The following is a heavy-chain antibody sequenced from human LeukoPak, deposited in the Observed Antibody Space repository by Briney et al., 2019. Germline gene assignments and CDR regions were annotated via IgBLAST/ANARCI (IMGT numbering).Heavy chain of an antibody. J-gene: IGHJ4*02. V-gene: IGHV3-23*01. CDR1: GFTFSSYA. CDR2: ISGSGGST. D-gene: IGHD4-23*01. CDR3: AKDPTSTVVSRGVYFDY. Sequence: EGSLRLSCAASGFTFSSYAMSWVRQAPGKGLEWVSAISGSGGSTYYADSVKGRFTISRDNSKNTLYLQMNSLRAEDTAVYYCAKDPTSTVVSRGVYFDYWGQGTLVTVSS.